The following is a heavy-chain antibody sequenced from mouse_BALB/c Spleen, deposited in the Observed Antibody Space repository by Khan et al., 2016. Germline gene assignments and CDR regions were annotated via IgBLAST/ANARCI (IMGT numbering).Heavy chain of an antibody. CDR2: IRNKANGYTT. V-gene: IGHV7-3*02. CDR1: GFTFTDYY. J-gene: IGHJ2*01. Sequence: EVELVESGGGLVQPGGSLRLSCATSGFTFTDYYMSWVRQPPGKALEWLGFIRNKANGYTTEYSASVKGRFTISRDNSQSILYLQMNTLRAEDSATYYCARDNYFGYWGQGTTLTVSS. CDR3: ARDNYFGY.